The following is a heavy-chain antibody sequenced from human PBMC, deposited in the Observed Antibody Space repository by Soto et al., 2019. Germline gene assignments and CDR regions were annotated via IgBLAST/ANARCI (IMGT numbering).Heavy chain of an antibody. D-gene: IGHD3-10*01. J-gene: IGHJ1*01. Sequence: GALVKVSCKASGYTFISYGISWVRQAPGHGLEWVGWMSAFTGKADYAQIFQDRVTMTTDTSTSTAYMELRSLRSDDTAVYYCARDQRYYGSGYYYSDSWGQGTLVTVSS. CDR1: GYTFISYG. V-gene: IGHV1-18*04. CDR2: MSAFTGKA. CDR3: ARDQRYYGSGYYYSDS.